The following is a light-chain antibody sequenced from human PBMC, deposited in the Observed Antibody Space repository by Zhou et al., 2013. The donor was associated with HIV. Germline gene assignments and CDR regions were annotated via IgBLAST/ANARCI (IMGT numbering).Light chain of an antibody. J-gene: IGKJ5*01. CDR2: DAS. CDR3: QQSYGSLLT. V-gene: IGKV1-39*01. CDR1: QDINNA. Sequence: DIQMTQSPSSLSASVGDRVTITCQASQDINNALNWYQQKPGKAPKLLIYDASSVQSGVPSRFTGSGSGTDFTLTISSLQPEDFATYYCQQSYGSLLTFGQGTRLDIK.